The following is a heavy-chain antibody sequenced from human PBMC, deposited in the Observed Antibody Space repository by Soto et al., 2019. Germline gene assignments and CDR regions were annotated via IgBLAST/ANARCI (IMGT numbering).Heavy chain of an antibody. CDR2: ISAYNGNT. CDR1: GYTFPSYG. CDR3: ARSALGGAATDHNWFDP. V-gene: IGHV1-18*01. Sequence: ASVKVSCKASGYTFPSYGISWVRQAPGQGLEWMGWISAYNGNTNYAQKLQGRVTMTTDTSTSTAYMELRSLRSDDTAVYYCARSALGGAATDHNWFDPWGQGTLVTVSS. D-gene: IGHD4-17*01. J-gene: IGHJ5*02.